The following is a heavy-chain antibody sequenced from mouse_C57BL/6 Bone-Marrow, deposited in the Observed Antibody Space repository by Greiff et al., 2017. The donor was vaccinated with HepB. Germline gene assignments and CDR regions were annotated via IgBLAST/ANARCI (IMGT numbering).Heavy chain of an antibody. CDR2: INPYNGDT. V-gene: IGHV1-20*01. CDR3: ARYGSSFYAMDY. Sequence: EVKLLESGPELVKPGDSVKISCKASGYSFTGYFMNWVMQSHGKSLEWIGRINPYNGDTFYNQKFKGKATLTVDKSSSTAHMELRSLTSEDSAVYYCARYGSSFYAMDYWGQGTSVTVSS. J-gene: IGHJ4*01. D-gene: IGHD1-1*01. CDR1: GYSFTGYF.